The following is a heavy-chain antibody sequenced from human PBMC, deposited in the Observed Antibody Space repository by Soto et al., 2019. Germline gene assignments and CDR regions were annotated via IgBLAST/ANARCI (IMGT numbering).Heavy chain of an antibody. J-gene: IGHJ4*02. CDR2: NNHSGST. CDR1: GGSFSGYY. CDR3: ARAHRRTGLGY. Sequence: QVQLQQWGAGLLKPSETLSLICVVSGGSFSGYYWCWIRQPPGKGLEWIGENNHSGSTNYNPALTRRVTISVDTSKNQFSLKLSSVTAADTAVYYCARAHRRTGLGYWGQGALVTVSS. V-gene: IGHV4-34*02. D-gene: IGHD1-1*01.